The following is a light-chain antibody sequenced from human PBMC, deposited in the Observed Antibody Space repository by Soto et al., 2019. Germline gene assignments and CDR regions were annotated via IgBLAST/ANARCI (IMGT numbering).Light chain of an antibody. J-gene: IGKJ2*01. CDR2: LDS. Sequence: DIEMTQSPLSLPVIPGEPASISCRSSQSLLHSNGYNFLDWYLQKPGQSPQLLIYLDSNRASGVPDRFSGSGSGTDFTLKISRVEAEDVGVYYCMQDLQTPFTFGQGTKLAIK. CDR1: QSLLHSNGYNF. CDR3: MQDLQTPFT. V-gene: IGKV2-28*01.